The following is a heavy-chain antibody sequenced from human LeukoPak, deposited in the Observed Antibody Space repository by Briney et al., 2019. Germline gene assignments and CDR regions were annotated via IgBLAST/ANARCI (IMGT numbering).Heavy chain of an antibody. CDR1: GDTFTSQS. D-gene: IGHD2-15*01. CDR2: ISAYNGNT. Sequence: ASVKVSCKASGDTFTSQSVTWLRQAPGQGLEWMGWISAYNGNTNYAQKFQGRVTMTTDTSTSTVYMELRSLRSDDTAVYYCARDVRYCSGGSCIPRSDAFDIWGQGTMVTVSS. V-gene: IGHV1-18*01. CDR3: ARDVRYCSGGSCIPRSDAFDI. J-gene: IGHJ3*02.